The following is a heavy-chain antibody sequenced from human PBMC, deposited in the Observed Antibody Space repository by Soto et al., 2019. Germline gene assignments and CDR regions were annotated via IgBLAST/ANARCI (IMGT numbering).Heavy chain of an antibody. D-gene: IGHD4-17*01. J-gene: IGHJ4*02. CDR1: GYTFTSYD. V-gene: IGHV1-8*01. CDR2: MNPNSGNT. CDR3: ARTLYVENVDY. Sequence: QVQLVQPGAEVKKPGASVKASCKASGYTFTSYDTNWVRQATEHGLEWMGWMNPNSGNTGYAQKFQGRVNMTGTTSISTAYMALSRLRSEDTDVYYCARTLYVENVDYWGEGTLVTVSS.